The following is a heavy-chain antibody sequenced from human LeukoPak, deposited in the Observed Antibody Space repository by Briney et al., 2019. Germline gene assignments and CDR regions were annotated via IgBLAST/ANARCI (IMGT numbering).Heavy chain of an antibody. CDR1: GFTFRTYG. D-gene: IGHD3-10*02. CDR2: ISYDGSNE. CDR3: AKSRVRGVYYFDY. J-gene: IGHJ4*02. Sequence: GRSLRLSCAASGFTFRTYGMNWVRQAPGKGLEWVAIISYDGSNEDYADSVKGRFTISRDNSKNTLYLQMNSLRAEDSAVYYCAKSRVRGVYYFDYWGQGTLVTVSS. V-gene: IGHV3-30*18.